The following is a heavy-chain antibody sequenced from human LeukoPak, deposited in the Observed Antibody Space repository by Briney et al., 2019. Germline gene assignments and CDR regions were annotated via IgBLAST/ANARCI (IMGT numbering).Heavy chain of an antibody. J-gene: IGHJ4*02. CDR2: IYYSGST. CDR1: GGSISSYY. D-gene: IGHD3-22*01. CDR3: ARDSYYYDSSDYWFDY. Sequence: SETLSLTCTVSGGSISSYYWSWIRQPPGKGLEWTGYIYYSGSTYYNPSLKSRVTMSVDTSKNQFSLKLSSVTAADTAVYYCARDSYYYDSSDYWFDYWGQGTLVTVSS. V-gene: IGHV4-59*12.